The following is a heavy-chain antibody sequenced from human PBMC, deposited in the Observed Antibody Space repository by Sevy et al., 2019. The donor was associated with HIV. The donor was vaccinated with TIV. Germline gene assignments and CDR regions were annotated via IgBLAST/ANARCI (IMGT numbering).Heavy chain of an antibody. Sequence: GGSLRLSCAASGFTFSDYYMSWIRQAPGKGLEWISYLSSSDSTIYYADSVKGRFTISRDNAKNSMYLQMNGLRAEDTAVYYCARDHVKDGDLGDYYYYAMDVWGQGTTVTVSS. CDR3: ARDHVKDGDLGDYYYYAMDV. V-gene: IGHV3-11*01. CDR2: LSSSDSTI. D-gene: IGHD4-17*01. J-gene: IGHJ6*02. CDR1: GFTFSDYY.